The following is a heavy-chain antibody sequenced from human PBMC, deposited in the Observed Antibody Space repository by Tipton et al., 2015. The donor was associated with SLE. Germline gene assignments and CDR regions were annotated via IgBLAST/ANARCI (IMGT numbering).Heavy chain of an antibody. CDR3: ARAESQEGLLLEWSDYYYYLAV. D-gene: IGHD3-3*01. V-gene: IGHV4-34*09. Sequence: TLSLTCAVYGGSFSGYYWTWIRQPPGRGLEWIGEVNHRGNTHYNPSLKSRVTISADRSNNQFSLRLSSVTAADTAVYYCARAESQEGLLLEWSDYYYYLAVWGPGTTVTVSS. J-gene: IGHJ6*03. CDR1: GGSFSGYY. CDR2: VNHRGNT.